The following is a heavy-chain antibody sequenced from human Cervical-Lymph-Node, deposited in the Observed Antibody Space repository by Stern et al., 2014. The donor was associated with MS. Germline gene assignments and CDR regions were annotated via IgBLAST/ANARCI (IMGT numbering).Heavy chain of an antibody. CDR1: GGSISSGGYY. D-gene: IGHD6-25*01. Sequence: QVQLQQSGPGLVKPSQTLSLTCTVSGGSISSGGYYWSWIRQHPGQGLEWIGYIYYSGSTYYNPSLKSRVTISVDTSKNQFSLKLSSVTAADTAVYYCARDGRRGWFDPWGQGTLVTVSS. J-gene: IGHJ5*02. CDR2: IYYSGST. V-gene: IGHV4-31*03. CDR3: ARDGRRGWFDP.